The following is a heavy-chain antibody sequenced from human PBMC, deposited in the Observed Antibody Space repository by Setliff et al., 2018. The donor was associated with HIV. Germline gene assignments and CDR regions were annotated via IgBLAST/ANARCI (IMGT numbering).Heavy chain of an antibody. J-gene: IGHJ4*02. V-gene: IGHV4-30-4*01. CDR1: GGSISSDDHY. CDR2: IYHTGAT. Sequence: PSETLSLTCTVSGGSISSDDHYWSWIRQPPGKGLEWIGYIYHTGATCYKSSLESRLTISVDTSKNQFSLKLNSVTAADTAVYFCARMSISASVYFDYWGQGSQVTVSS. CDR3: ARMSISASVYFDY. D-gene: IGHD6-25*01.